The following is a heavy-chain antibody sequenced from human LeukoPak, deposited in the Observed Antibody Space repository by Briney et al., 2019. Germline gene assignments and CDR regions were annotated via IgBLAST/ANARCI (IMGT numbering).Heavy chain of an antibody. CDR2: ISTYGHTT. D-gene: IGHD1-14*01. V-gene: IGHV1-18*01. J-gene: IGHJ4*02. CDR1: GYSFTSYA. Sequence: GASVKVSCKTSGYSFTSYAINWMRQAPGQGLEWMGWISTYGHTTKYPQKVQGRVTMTAETSTTTAYMELRGLTSDDTAVYFCARDPSNSVGRKGYFDYWGQGTPITVSS. CDR3: ARDPSNSVGRKGYFDY.